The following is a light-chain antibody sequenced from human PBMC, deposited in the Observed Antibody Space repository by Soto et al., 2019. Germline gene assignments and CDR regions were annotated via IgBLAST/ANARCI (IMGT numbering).Light chain of an antibody. CDR3: QQLRSYPST. Sequence: IQLTQSPSSLSASVGDRVTITCRASQGIGSHLAWYQQKPGEAPKLLIFAASTLQSGVPSRFSGSGSGTDFTLTISSLQAEDVATYYCQQLRSYPSTFGGGTKVEIK. CDR1: QGIGSH. V-gene: IGKV1-9*01. CDR2: AAS. J-gene: IGKJ4*01.